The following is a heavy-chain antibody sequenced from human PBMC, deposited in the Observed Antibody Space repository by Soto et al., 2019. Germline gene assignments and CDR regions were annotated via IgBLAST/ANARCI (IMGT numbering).Heavy chain of an antibody. D-gene: IGHD6-19*01. V-gene: IGHV4-61*08. CDR3: ARDRAPLGSVAGPSPYMDV. J-gene: IGHJ6*02. CDR2: IYYSGST. Sequence: SETLSLTCTVSGGSISSDGYYWSWIRQPPGKGLEWIGYIYYSGSTNYNPSLKSRVTISVDTSKNQFSLKLSSVTAADTAVYYCARDRAPLGSVAGPSPYMDVWGQGTTVTVSS. CDR1: GGSISSDGYY.